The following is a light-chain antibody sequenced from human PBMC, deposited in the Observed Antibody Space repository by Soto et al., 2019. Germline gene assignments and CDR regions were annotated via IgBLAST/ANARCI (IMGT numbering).Light chain of an antibody. CDR2: GAS. CDR1: QYISNN. J-gene: IGKJ1*01. Sequence: ETVLTQSPATLSVSPGERATLSCRASQYISNNLAWYQQKPGQAPRLLIFGASTRATGIPARFGGSGSGTEFTLTISSLQSEDFAVYYCHQYNNWPPWTFGQGTKVDIK. CDR3: HQYNNWPPWT. V-gene: IGKV3D-15*01.